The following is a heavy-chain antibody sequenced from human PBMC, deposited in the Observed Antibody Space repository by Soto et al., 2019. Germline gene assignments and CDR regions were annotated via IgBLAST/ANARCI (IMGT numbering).Heavy chain of an antibody. CDR2: INHSGRP. V-gene: IGHV4-34*01. Sequence: QVQLQQWGAGLLKPSETLSLRCVVYGGSSSNYHWNWIRQPPGKGLEWIGKINHSGRPSYNPSLKSRVTISVDTSKNQISLRLSSVTAADTAVYFCARGLKPYGDYDAFDIWGRGTMVTVSS. CDR1: GGSSSNYH. J-gene: IGHJ3*02. D-gene: IGHD4-17*01. CDR3: ARGLKPYGDYDAFDI.